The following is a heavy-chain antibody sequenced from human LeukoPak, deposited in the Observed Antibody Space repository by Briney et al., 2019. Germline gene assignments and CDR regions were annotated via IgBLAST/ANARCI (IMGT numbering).Heavy chain of an antibody. CDR1: GGSISSYY. CDR3: ARSNPCSSLAAGEGFDY. V-gene: IGHV4-4*07. J-gene: IGHJ4*02. Sequence: PSETLSLTCTVSGGSISSYYWSWIRQPAGKGLEWIGRIYTSGSTNYNPSLKSRVTMSVDTSKNQFSLKLSSVTAADTAVYYCARSNPCSSLAAGEGFDYWGQGTLVTVSS. CDR2: IYTSGST. D-gene: IGHD6-13*01.